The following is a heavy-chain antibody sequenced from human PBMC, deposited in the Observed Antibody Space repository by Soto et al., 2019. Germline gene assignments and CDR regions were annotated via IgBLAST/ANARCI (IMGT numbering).Heavy chain of an antibody. D-gene: IGHD3-10*01. CDR2: IIPIFGTA. J-gene: IGHJ5*02. Sequence: QVQLVQSGAEVKKPGSSVKVSCKASGATFSSYAISWVRQAPGQGLEWMGGIIPIFGTANYAPKFPGRDTSTADESTRPAYMELSSVRSEDTAVYYCARDHARGWKYYGSGSLSLFDPWGQGTLVPVSS. V-gene: IGHV1-69*01. CDR3: ARDHARGWKYYGSGSLSLFDP. CDR1: GATFSSYA.